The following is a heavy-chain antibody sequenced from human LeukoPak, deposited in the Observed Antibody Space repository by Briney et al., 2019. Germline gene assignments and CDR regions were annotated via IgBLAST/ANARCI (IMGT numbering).Heavy chain of an antibody. V-gene: IGHV4-39*01. CDR2: IYYSGST. D-gene: IGHD3-16*01. J-gene: IGHJ5*02. CDR3: ARGGGVDP. Sequence: SETLSLTCTVSGGSISSSSHYWGWIRQPPGKGLEWIGSIYYSGSTYYNPSLKSRVTISVDTSKNQFSLKLSSVTAADTAVYYCARGGGVDPWGQGTLVTVSS. CDR1: GGSISSSSHY.